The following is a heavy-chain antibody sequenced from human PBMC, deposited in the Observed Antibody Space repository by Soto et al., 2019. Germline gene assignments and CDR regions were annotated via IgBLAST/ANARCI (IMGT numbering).Heavy chain of an antibody. D-gene: IGHD3-10*01. Sequence: GGSLRLSCAASGFTFSSYAMSWVHQAPGKGLEWVSAISGSGGSTYYADSVKGRFTISRDNSKNTLYLQMNSLRAEDTAVYYCAKPITGSYGMDVWGQGTTVTVSS. V-gene: IGHV3-23*01. CDR3: AKPITGSYGMDV. CDR2: ISGSGGST. CDR1: GFTFSSYA. J-gene: IGHJ6*02.